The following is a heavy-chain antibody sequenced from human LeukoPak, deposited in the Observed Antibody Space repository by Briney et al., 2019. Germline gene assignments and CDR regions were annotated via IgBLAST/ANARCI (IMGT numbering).Heavy chain of an antibody. CDR2: ISSSGSTI. CDR3: ARSLLSGSYYYGLDY. J-gene: IGHJ4*02. CDR1: GFTFSSYE. V-gene: IGHV3-48*03. D-gene: IGHD3-10*01. Sequence: PGGSLRLSCAASGFTFSSYEMNWVRQAPGKGLEWVSYISSSGSTIYYADSVKGRFTISRDNAKNSLYLQMNSLRAEDTAVYFCARSLLSGSYYYGLDYWGQGTLVTVSS.